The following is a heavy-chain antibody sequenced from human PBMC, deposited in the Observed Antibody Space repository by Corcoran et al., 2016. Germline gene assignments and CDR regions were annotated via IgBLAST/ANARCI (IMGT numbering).Heavy chain of an antibody. Sequence: QVQLQESGPGLVKPSETLSLTCTVSGGSISSYYWSWIRQPPGKGLEWIGYIYYRGSTNYNPSLKSRVTISVDTSKNQFSLKLSSVTAADTAVYYCARTPGGAAADPYYFDYWGQGTLVTVSS. CDR1: GGSISSYY. V-gene: IGHV4-59*01. CDR3: ARTPGGAAADPYYFDY. D-gene: IGHD6-13*01. J-gene: IGHJ4*02. CDR2: IYYRGST.